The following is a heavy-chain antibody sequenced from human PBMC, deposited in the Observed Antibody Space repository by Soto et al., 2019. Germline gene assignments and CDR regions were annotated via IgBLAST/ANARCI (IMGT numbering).Heavy chain of an antibody. Sequence: SETLSLTCTVSDGSITSNYWNWIRQPPGKGLEWVGYIQYSGSTNYNPSLKSRVTISVDTSKNQFSLKLYSVTAADTAVYYCARQRDITATTDWFDPWGQGTLVTVSS. CDR3: ARQRDITATTDWFDP. CDR1: DGSITSNY. V-gene: IGHV4-59*08. J-gene: IGHJ5*02. CDR2: IQYSGST. D-gene: IGHD1-7*01.